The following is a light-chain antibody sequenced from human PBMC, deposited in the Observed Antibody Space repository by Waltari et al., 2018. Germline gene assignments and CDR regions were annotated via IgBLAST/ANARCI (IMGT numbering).Light chain of an antibody. Sequence: EVVMTQSPAALSVSPGERVTLSCKARQNIDNNLAWYQQKPGQSPRLLIYGASTRPTGVPARFSGSGSGTEFTLTISSLQSEDCAVFYCQQYNRWPPLTFGGGTKVEIK. CDR1: QNIDNN. CDR2: GAS. V-gene: IGKV3-15*01. J-gene: IGKJ4*01. CDR3: QQYNRWPPLT.